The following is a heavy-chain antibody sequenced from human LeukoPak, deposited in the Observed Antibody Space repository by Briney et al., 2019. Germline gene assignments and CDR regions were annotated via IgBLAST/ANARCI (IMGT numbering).Heavy chain of an antibody. J-gene: IGHJ5*02. CDR2: IRYDGSNK. D-gene: IGHD2-2*01. CDR3: AKEPPGIVVVPAAAIYNWFDP. CDR1: GFTFSSYG. Sequence: GGSLRLSCAASGFTFSSYGMHWVRQAPGKGLEWVAFIRYDGSNKYYADSVKGRFTISRDNSKDTLYLQMNSLRAEDTAVYYCAKEPPGIVVVPAAAIYNWFDPWGQGTLVTVSS. V-gene: IGHV3-30*02.